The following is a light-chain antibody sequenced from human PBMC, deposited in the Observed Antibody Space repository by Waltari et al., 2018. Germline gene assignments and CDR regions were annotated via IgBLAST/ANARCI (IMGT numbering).Light chain of an antibody. CDR2: AAS. J-gene: IGKJ5*01. CDR3: QQSYSSFT. V-gene: IGKV1-39*01. CDR1: QSISTF. Sequence: DIQMTQSPSSLSASIGDRVTITYRASQSISTFLNWYQQKPGRSPTLLISAASSLRGAVPSRFSGSGSGTDFTLTISSLQPDDFATYYCQQSYSSFTFGQGTRLEIK.